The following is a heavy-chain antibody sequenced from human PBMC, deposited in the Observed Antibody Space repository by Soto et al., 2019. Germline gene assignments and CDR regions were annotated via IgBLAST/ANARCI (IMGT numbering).Heavy chain of an antibody. CDR3: ARDGGRWLRLSYGNYYYYGMDV. CDR2: IIPIFGTA. V-gene: IGHV1-69*01. Sequence: QVQLVQSGAEVKKPGSSVKVSCKASGGTFSSYAISWVRQAPGQGLEWMGGIIPIFGTANYAQKFQGRVTITADESTSTAYMELSSLRSEDTAVYYCARDGGRWLRLSYGNYYYYGMDVWGQGTTVTVSS. J-gene: IGHJ6*02. D-gene: IGHD5-12*01. CDR1: GGTFSSYA.